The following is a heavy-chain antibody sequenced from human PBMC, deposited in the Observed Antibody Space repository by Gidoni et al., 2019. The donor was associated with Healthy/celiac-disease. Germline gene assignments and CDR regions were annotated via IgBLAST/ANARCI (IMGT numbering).Heavy chain of an antibody. Sequence: QVQLVESGGGVVQPGRYLRLSCAASGFTFSSYGMHWVRQAPGKGLEWVAVIWYDGSNKYYADSVKGRFTISRDNSKNTLYLQMNSLRAEDTAVYYCARDGRVYYDSSGYWSAFDIWGQGTMVTVSS. CDR1: GFTFSSYG. J-gene: IGHJ3*02. D-gene: IGHD3-22*01. CDR3: ARDGRVYYDSSGYWSAFDI. V-gene: IGHV3-33*01. CDR2: IWYDGSNK.